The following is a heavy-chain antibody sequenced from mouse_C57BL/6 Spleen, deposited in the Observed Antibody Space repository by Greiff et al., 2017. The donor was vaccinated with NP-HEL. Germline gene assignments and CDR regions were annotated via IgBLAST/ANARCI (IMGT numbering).Heavy chain of an antibody. V-gene: IGHV1-59*01. CDR1: GYTFTSYW. J-gene: IGHJ2*01. Sequence: QVQLQQPGAELVRPGTSVKLSYKASGYTFTSYWMHWVKQRPGQGLEWIGVIDPSDSYTNYNQKFKGKATLTVDTSSSTAYMQLSSLTSEDSAVYYCARSGDVYWGQGTTLTVSS. D-gene: IGHD3-2*02. CDR2: IDPSDSYT. CDR3: ARSGDVY.